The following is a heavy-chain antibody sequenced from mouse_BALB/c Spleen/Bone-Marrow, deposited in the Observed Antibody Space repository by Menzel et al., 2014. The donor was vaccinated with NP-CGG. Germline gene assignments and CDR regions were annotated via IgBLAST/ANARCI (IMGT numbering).Heavy chain of an antibody. CDR2: INPSNGGT. CDR3: IYYGNPYAMDY. J-gene: IGHJ4*01. Sequence: VELQESGAELVKPGASVKLSCKASGYTFTSYYMYWVKQRPGQGLEWIGEINPSNGGTNFNEKFKSKATLTVDKSSSTAYMQPSSLTSEDSAVYYCIYYGNPYAMDYWGQGTSVTVSS. D-gene: IGHD2-1*01. CDR1: GYTFTSYY. V-gene: IGHV1S81*02.